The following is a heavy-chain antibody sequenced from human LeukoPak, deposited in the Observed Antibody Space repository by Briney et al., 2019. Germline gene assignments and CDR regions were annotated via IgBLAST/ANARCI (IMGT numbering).Heavy chain of an antibody. CDR2: ISSSSSYI. J-gene: IGHJ4*02. CDR1: GFTFSSYS. D-gene: IGHD2-2*01. V-gene: IGHV3-21*01. Sequence: SGGSLRLSCAASGFTFSSYSMNWVRQAPGKGLEWVSSISSSSSYIYYADSVKGRFTISRDNAKNSLYLQMHSLRAEDTAVYYCARGTAFVVVQAAPDYWGQGTVVTVSS. CDR3: ARGTAFVVVQAAPDY.